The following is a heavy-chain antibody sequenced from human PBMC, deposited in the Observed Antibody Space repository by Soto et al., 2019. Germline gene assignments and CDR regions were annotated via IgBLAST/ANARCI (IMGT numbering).Heavy chain of an antibody. Sequence: PSETLSLTCTVSGGSISSSSYYWGWIRQPPGKGLEWIGNIYHSGNTYYNPSLKSRVTISVDTSKNQFSLKLSSVTAADTAVYYCARHTPAISISDHWGQGTLVTVSS. D-gene: IGHD2-15*01. V-gene: IGHV4-39*01. CDR2: IYHSGNT. CDR1: GGSISSSSYY. J-gene: IGHJ4*02. CDR3: ARHTPAISISDH.